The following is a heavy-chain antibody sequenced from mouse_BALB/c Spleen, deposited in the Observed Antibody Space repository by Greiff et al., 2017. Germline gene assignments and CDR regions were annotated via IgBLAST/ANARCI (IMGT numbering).Heavy chain of an antibody. CDR1: GYTFTSYW. D-gene: IGHD1-1*01. V-gene: IGHV1S22*01. Sequence: LQQPGSELVRPGASVKLSCKASGYTFTSYWMHWVKQRPEQGLEWIGNIYPGSGSTNYDEKFKSKATLTVDTSSSTAYMQLSSLTSEDSAVYYCTRDYGSSFDYWGQGTTLTVSS. J-gene: IGHJ2*01. CDR3: TRDYGSSFDY. CDR2: IYPGSGST.